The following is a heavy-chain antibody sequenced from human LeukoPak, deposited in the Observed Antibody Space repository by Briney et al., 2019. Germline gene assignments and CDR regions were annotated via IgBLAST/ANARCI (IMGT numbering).Heavy chain of an antibody. CDR3: AREALYSRAFDY. D-gene: IGHD6-13*01. J-gene: IGHJ4*02. CDR1: GFTFSSYG. V-gene: IGHV3-33*01. Sequence: GGSLRLSCAASGFTFSSYGMHWVRQAPGKGLEWVAVIWYDGSNKYYADSVKGRFTISRDNSKNTLYLQMNSLRAEDTAVHYCAREALYSRAFDYWGQGTLVTVSS. CDR2: IWYDGSNK.